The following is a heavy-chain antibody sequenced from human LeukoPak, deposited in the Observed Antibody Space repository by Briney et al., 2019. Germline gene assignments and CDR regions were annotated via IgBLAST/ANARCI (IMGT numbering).Heavy chain of an antibody. J-gene: IGHJ6*02. V-gene: IGHV3-15*01. CDR3: TTVVVPAASRYYYYYYGMDV. CDR2: IKSKTDGGTT. Sequence: GGSLRLSCAASGFTFSNAWMSWVRQAPGKGLEWVGRIKSKTDGGTTDYAAPVKGRSTISRDDSKNTLYLQMNSLKTEDTAVYYCTTVVVPAASRYYYYYYGMDVWGQGTTVTVSS. D-gene: IGHD2-2*01. CDR1: GFTFSNAW.